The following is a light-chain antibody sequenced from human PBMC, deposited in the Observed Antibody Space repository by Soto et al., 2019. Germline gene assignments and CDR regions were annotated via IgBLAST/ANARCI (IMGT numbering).Light chain of an antibody. Sequence: DIQLTQSPSSLSASVGDRVTITCRASQSISIYLNWYQHKPGRAPKLLIFGAATLHTGVPTRFSGRGSGTNFTLTIISLHPEDCATYYCQHSNTSLALTFGGGTKVEI. CDR2: GAA. CDR3: QHSNTSLALT. J-gene: IGKJ4*01. CDR1: QSISIY. V-gene: IGKV1-39*01.